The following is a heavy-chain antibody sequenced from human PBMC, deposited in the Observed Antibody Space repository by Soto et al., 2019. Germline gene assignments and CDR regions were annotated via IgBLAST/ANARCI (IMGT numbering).Heavy chain of an antibody. CDR2: IYYSGRT. D-gene: IGHD3-10*01. CDR3: ARRYCSCIDI. Sequence: QVQLQESGPGLVKPSETLSLTCTVSGGSISSYYWSWIRQPPGKGLDWIGYIYYSGRTNYNPSLTSRLTISGDTSKIQLSLKLSSGTAADAAVYYCARRYCSCIDIWGQGTMVTVSS. J-gene: IGHJ3*02. V-gene: IGHV4-59*08. CDR1: GGSISSYY.